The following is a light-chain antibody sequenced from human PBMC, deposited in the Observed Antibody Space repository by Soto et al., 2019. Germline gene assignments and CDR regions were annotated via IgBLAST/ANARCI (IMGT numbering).Light chain of an antibody. Sequence: DTQMTQSPSTLSASVGDRVTITCRASESFSSWLAWYQQKPGKAPKLLIYKASSLQRGVPSRFSASGSGTEFTLTISSLQPDDFATYYCQQYNTYPWMFGQGTKVEIK. J-gene: IGKJ1*01. CDR1: ESFSSW. CDR3: QQYNTYPWM. V-gene: IGKV1-5*03. CDR2: KAS.